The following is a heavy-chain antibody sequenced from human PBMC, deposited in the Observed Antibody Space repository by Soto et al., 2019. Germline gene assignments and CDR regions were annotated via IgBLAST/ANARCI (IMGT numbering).Heavy chain of an antibody. V-gene: IGHV1-46*01. CDR2: INPSGGST. CDR3: ARTIAAAAWYYYYGMDV. CDR1: GYTFTSYY. Sequence: QVQLVQSGAEVKKPGASVKVSCKASGYTFTSYYMHWVRQAPGQGLEWMGIINPSGGSTSYAQKFQGRVTMTRDTSTSTVYMELSSLRSEDTAVYYCARTIAAAAWYYYYGMDVWGQGTTVTVSS. D-gene: IGHD6-13*01. J-gene: IGHJ6*02.